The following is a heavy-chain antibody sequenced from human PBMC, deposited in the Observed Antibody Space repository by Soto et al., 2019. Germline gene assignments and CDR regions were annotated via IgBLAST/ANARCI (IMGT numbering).Heavy chain of an antibody. Sequence: VGSLRLSCAASGFPFSSYAMHWVRQAPGKGLEWVAVISYDGSNKYYADSVKGRFTISRDNSKNTLYLQMNSLRAEDAAVYYCARDTGQRGYSYGYRYWGQGTLVTVSS. CDR3: ARDTGQRGYSYGYRY. D-gene: IGHD5-18*01. CDR2: ISYDGSNK. CDR1: GFPFSSYA. J-gene: IGHJ4*02. V-gene: IGHV3-30-3*01.